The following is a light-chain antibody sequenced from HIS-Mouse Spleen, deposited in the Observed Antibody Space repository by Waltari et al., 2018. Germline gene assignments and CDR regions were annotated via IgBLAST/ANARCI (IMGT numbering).Light chain of an antibody. J-gene: IGLJ3*02. CDR2: DVS. CDR3: SSYTSSSTRV. Sequence: QSALTQPASVSGSPGQSITISCPGTSTDVGGYNYVSRYQQHPGKAPKLMIYDVSNRPSGVSNRFSGSKSGNTASLTISGLQAEDEADYYCSSYTSSSTRVFGGGTKLTVL. V-gene: IGLV2-14*03. CDR1: STDVGGYNY.